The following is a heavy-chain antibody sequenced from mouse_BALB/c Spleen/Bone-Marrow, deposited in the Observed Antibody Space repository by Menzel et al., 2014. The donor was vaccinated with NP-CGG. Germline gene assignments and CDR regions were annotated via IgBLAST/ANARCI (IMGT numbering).Heavy chain of an antibody. D-gene: IGHD2-1*01. J-gene: IGHJ2*01. CDR3: ARQGYYGKGDY. Sequence: EVKVVESGGGLVQPGGSLKLSCAASGFDFSRYWMSWVRQAPGKGLEWTGDINPDSSTINYTPSLKDKFIISRDNAKNTLYLQMSKVRSEDTALYYCARQGYYGKGDYWGQGTTLTVSS. V-gene: IGHV4-1*02. CDR2: INPDSSTI. CDR1: GFDFSRYW.